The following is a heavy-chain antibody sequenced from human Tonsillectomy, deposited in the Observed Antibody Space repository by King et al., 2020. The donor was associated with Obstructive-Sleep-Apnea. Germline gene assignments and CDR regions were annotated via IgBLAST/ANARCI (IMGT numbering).Heavy chain of an antibody. CDR2: ISSSSSYI. V-gene: IGHV3-21*01. J-gene: IGHJ4*02. CDR3: ARARPRSKEYYFDY. D-gene: IGHD2/OR15-2a*01. CDR1: GFTFSSYS. Sequence: VQLVESGGGLVKPGGSLRLSCAASGFTFSSYSMNWVRQAPGKGLEWVSSISSSSSYIYYADSVKGRFTISRDNAKNSLYLQMNSLRAEDTAVYYCARARPRSKEYYFDYWGQGTLVTVSS.